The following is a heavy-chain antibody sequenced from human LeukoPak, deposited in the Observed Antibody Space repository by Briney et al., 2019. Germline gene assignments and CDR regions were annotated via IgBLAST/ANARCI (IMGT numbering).Heavy chain of an antibody. CDR1: GGSFSSHY. D-gene: IGHD4-17*01. CDR3: GRRGTTVTPGLLWFAP. Sequence: SETLSLTCSVSGGSFSSHYWSWIRQPPGKGLEWLGYIYYSGSTKYNPSLESRITISVSKSKNQFSPTLSSVTASDPPVYYLGRRGTTVTPGLLWFAPGGQRTLVTVS. CDR2: IYYSGST. J-gene: IGHJ5*02. V-gene: IGHV4-59*08.